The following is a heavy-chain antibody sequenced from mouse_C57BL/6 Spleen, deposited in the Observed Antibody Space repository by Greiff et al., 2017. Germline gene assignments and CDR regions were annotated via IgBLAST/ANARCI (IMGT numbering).Heavy chain of an antibody. CDR3: ARKKVFEYVPNAMDY. CDR1: GYTFTSYW. CDR2: IDPSDSYT. Sequence: QVQLQQPGAELVMPGASVKLSCKASGYTFTSYWMHWVKQRPGQGLEWIGEIDPSDSYTNYNQKFKGKSTLTVDKSSSTAYMQLSSLTSDDSAVYYWARKKVFEYVPNAMDYWGQGTSVTVSS. J-gene: IGHJ4*01. V-gene: IGHV1-69*01. D-gene: IGHD2-10*02.